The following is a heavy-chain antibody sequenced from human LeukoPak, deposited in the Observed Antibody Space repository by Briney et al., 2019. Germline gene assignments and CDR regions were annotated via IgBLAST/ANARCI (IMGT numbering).Heavy chain of an antibody. V-gene: IGHV3-23*01. CDR3: AKDSPYFDY. Sequence: GGSPRHSCTTSGFTFGDYAMSWIRQAPGKGLEWVSAISGSGGSTYYADSVKGRFTISRDNSKNTLYLQMNSLRAEDTAVYYCAKDSPYFDYWGQGTLVTVSS. CDR1: GFTFGDYA. J-gene: IGHJ4*02. CDR2: ISGSGGST.